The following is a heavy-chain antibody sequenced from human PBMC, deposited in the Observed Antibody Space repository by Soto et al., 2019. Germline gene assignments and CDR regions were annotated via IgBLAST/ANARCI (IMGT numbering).Heavy chain of an antibody. J-gene: IGHJ3*02. CDR2: IYYSGST. V-gene: IGHV4-59*08. Sequence: PSETLSLTCTVSGGSISSYYLSWIRQPPGKGLEWIEYIYYSGSTNYNPSLKSRVTISVDTSKNQFSLKLSSVTAADTAVYYCARHGYYLDAFDIWGQGTMVTVSS. D-gene: IGHD1-26*01. CDR3: ARHGYYLDAFDI. CDR1: GGSISSYY.